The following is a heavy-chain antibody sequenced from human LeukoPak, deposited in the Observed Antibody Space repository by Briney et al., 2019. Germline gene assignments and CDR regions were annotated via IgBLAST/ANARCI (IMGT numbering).Heavy chain of an antibody. CDR2: IKQDGSEK. J-gene: IGHJ6*02. V-gene: IGHV3-7*01. CDR1: GFTFSSYW. Sequence: GGSLRLSCAASGFTFSSYWMSWVRQAPGKGLEWVANIKQDGSEKYYVDSVKGRFTISRDNAKNSLYLQMNSLRAEDTAVYYCARESRQWLVPYYYYGMDVWGQGTTVTVSS. CDR3: ARESRQWLVPYYYYGMDV. D-gene: IGHD6-19*01.